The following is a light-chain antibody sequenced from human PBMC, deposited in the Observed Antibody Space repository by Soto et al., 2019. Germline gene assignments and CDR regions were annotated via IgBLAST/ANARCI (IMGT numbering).Light chain of an antibody. J-gene: IGKJ2*01. CDR3: QPRSNWPPRYT. CDR2: DAS. V-gene: IGKV3-11*01. Sequence: EIVLTQSPAALSLSPGERVTLSCRASQSVSSYLAWYQQKSGQVPRLLIYDASNRATGIPARFSGSRSGTDFPLTISSLEPENSAEYNCQPRSNWPPRYTFGPGTKLEIK. CDR1: QSVSSY.